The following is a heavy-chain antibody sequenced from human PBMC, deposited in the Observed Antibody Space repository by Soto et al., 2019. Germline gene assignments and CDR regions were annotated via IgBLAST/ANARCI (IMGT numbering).Heavy chain of an antibody. CDR1: GGSVSSDTHY. CDR3: ARFVRSCSGTTCYTRADV. CDR2: IYSSGST. Sequence: SETLSLTCTVSGGSVSSDTHYWSWIRQPPGKRLEWIGSIYSSGSTNYNPSLKSRVAMSVDTSKNQFSLKLRSVIVADTAVYHCARFVRSCSGTTCYTRADVWGQGTTVTVSS. V-gene: IGHV4-61*01. D-gene: IGHD2-2*02. J-gene: IGHJ6*02.